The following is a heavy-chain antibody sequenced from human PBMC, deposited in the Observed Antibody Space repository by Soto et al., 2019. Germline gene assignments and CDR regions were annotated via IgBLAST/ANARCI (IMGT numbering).Heavy chain of an antibody. D-gene: IGHD3-22*01. CDR3: AKGREYDSSGRYFDY. CDR1: GLTVSSCA. Sequence: GGCLRLSCAASGLTVSSCAMGLVRQAPCKGLEWVSAISGSGGSTYYADSVKGRFTISRDNSKNTLYLQMNSMRAEDTAVYYCAKGREYDSSGRYFDYWGQGTLGTVSS. J-gene: IGHJ4*02. CDR2: ISGSGGST. V-gene: IGHV3-23*01.